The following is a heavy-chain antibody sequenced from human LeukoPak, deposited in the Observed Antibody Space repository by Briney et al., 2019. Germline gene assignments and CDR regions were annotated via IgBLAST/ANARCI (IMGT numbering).Heavy chain of an antibody. D-gene: IGHD1-7*01. Sequence: GGSLRLSCAVSGFTFSDYYMSWIRQAPGKGLEWVSYISGSGGMIYYADSVKGRFTISRDNVKNSLYLQMNSLRAEDTAVYYCARDSRLELFPFDYWGQGTLVTVSS. CDR1: GFTFSDYY. J-gene: IGHJ4*02. CDR2: ISGSGGMI. V-gene: IGHV3-11*04. CDR3: ARDSRLELFPFDY.